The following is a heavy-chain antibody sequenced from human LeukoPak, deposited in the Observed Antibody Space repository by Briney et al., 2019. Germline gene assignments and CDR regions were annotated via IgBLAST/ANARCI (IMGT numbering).Heavy chain of an antibody. CDR2: IYNSGRT. CDR3: ARHASGYSYSYYDMDV. J-gene: IGHJ6*02. D-gene: IGHD5-18*01. V-gene: IGHV4-59*08. Sequence: PSETLSLTCTVSGGSINNYYWSWIRQPPGKGLEWIGYIYNSGRTNYNPSLKSQVTMSVDTSKNQFSLKLSSVTATDMAVYYCARHASGYSYSYYDMDVWGQGTTVTVFS. CDR1: GGSINNYY.